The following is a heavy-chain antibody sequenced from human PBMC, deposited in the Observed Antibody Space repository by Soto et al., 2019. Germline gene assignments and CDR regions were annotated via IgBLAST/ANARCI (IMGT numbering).Heavy chain of an antibody. V-gene: IGHV3-72*01. Sequence: EVQLVESGGGLVQPGGSLRLSCAASGFTFSDYYMDWVRQVPGKGLEWVGRSRNKANSYNTEYAASVKGRFSISRDGSKDSMYLQMNSLKTEDTAVYNCARDTGGSYDYWGQGALVTVSS. J-gene: IGHJ4*02. CDR2: SRNKANSYNT. CDR1: GFTFSDYY. CDR3: ARDTGGSYDY. D-gene: IGHD1-26*01.